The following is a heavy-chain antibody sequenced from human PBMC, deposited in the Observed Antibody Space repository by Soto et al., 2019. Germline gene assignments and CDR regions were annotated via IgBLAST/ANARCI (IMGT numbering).Heavy chain of an antibody. J-gene: IGHJ4*02. V-gene: IGHV3-21*01. D-gene: IGHD3-3*01. CDR2: ISSSSSYI. Sequence: RRLSCAASGFTFSSYSMNWVRQAPGKGLEWVSSISSSSSYIYYADSVKGRFTISRDNAKNSLYLQMNSLRAEDTAVYYCARNRFLEWLLYWGQGTLVTVSS. CDR3: ARNRFLEWLLY. CDR1: GFTFSSYS.